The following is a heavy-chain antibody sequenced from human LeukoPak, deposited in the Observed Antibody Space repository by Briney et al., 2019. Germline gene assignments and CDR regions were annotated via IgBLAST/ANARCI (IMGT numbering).Heavy chain of an antibody. D-gene: IGHD2-15*01. Sequence: GGSLRLSCVASGFTFSEAWMSWVRQAPGKGLEWVGRVKSMTDGGTTGYAAPVKGRFTISRDDSRNRLYLQMNSLKIEDTAVYYCTTAPGSVEVAAHNWFHSWGQGAHVTVSS. J-gene: IGHJ5*01. CDR1: GFTFSEAW. V-gene: IGHV3-15*01. CDR3: TTAPGSVEVAAHNWFHS. CDR2: VKSMTDGGTT.